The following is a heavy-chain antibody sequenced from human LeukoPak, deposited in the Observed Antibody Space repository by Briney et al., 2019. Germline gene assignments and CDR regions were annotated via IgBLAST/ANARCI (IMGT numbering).Heavy chain of an antibody. V-gene: IGHV3-23*01. CDR2: ISPSGGIT. J-gene: IGHJ5*02. CDR1: GFTFSSHG. CDR3: ARGGKLEPTAMAS. Sequence: PGGTLRLSCAASGFTFSSHGMNWVRQAPGKGLEWVSGISPSGGITYYTDSVKGRFTISRDNSKNTVSLQMNSLRGDDTAVYYCARGGKLEPTAMASWGQGSPAVVAS. D-gene: IGHD5-18*01.